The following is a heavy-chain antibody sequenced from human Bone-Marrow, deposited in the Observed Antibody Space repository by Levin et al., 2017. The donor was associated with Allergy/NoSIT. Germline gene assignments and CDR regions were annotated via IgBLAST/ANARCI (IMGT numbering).Heavy chain of an antibody. CDR1: GYTFTGYY. J-gene: IGHJ5*02. Sequence: ASVKVSCKASGYTFTGYYMHWVRQAPGQGLEWMGWINPNSGGTNYAQKFQGSVTMTRDTSISTAYMELSRLRSDDTAVYYCARVYRVRGVINWFDPWGQGTLVTVSS. CDR3: ARVYRVRGVINWFDP. CDR2: INPNSGGT. V-gene: IGHV1-2*02. D-gene: IGHD3-10*01.